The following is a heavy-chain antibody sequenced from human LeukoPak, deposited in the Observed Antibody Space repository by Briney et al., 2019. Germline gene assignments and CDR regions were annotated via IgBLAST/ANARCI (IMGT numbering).Heavy chain of an antibody. Sequence: RGGSLRLSCAASGFTFRTYWMSWVRQAPGKGLEWVANINQDGSEKNHVDSVKGRFTISRDNAKNSMYLQMNSLRAEDTAVYYCARPIFTSGWDAFGYWGQGSLVIVSS. CDR2: INQDGSEK. V-gene: IGHV3-7*01. D-gene: IGHD2-2*01. CDR3: ARPIFTSGWDAFGY. J-gene: IGHJ4*02. CDR1: GFTFRTYW.